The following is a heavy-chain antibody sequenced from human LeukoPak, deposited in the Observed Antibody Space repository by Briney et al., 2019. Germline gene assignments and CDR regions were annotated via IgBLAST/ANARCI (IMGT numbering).Heavy chain of an antibody. V-gene: IGHV1-2*02. D-gene: IGHD6-19*01. CDR2: INPNSGGT. Sequence: ASVKVSCKASGYTFTGYYMHWVRQAPGQGLEWMGWINPNSGGTNYAQKFQGRVTMTRDTSISTAYMELSRLRSDDTAVYYCARPSGWYSGRSEFDYWGQGTLVTVSS. J-gene: IGHJ4*02. CDR1: GYTFTGYY. CDR3: ARPSGWYSGRSEFDY.